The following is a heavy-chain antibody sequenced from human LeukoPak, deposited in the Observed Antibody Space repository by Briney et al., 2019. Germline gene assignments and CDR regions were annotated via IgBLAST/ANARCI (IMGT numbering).Heavy chain of an antibody. CDR1: GGSISSSSYY. J-gene: IGHJ4*02. V-gene: IGHV4-39*07. CDR2: IYYSGST. D-gene: IGHD6-13*01. Sequence: ASETLSLTCTVSGGSISSSSYYWGWIRQPPGKGLEWIGSIYYSGSTYYNPSLKSRVTISVDTSKNQFSLKLSSVTVADTAVYYCARGIRGIAAAGYFDYWGQGTLVTVSS. CDR3: ARGIRGIAAAGYFDY.